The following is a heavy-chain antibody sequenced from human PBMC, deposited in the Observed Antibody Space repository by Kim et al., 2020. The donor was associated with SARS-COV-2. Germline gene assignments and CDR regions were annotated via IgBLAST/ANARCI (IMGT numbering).Heavy chain of an antibody. CDR2: T. D-gene: IGHD3-10*01. Sequence: TYYNPSLKSRVTRSVDTSKNQFSLKLSSVTAADTAVYYCAKYGSGWYFDLWGRGTLVTVSS. V-gene: IGHV4-39*07. J-gene: IGHJ2*01. CDR3: AKYGSGWYFDL.